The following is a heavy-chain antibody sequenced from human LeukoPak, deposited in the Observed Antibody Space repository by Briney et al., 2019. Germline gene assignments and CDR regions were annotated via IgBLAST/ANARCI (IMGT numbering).Heavy chain of an antibody. J-gene: IGHJ4*02. Sequence: ASVKVSCKASGYTFRSYGISWVRQAPGQGLEWMGWISGYNGHTDYAQKMQGRVTVTTDTSTSTAYMELKNLRSDDTAIYYCARGAGAVDLVRGVLFHWGQGTLVSVSS. CDR3: ARGAGAVDLVRGVLFH. V-gene: IGHV1-18*01. D-gene: IGHD3-10*01. CDR1: GYTFRSYG. CDR2: ISGYNGHT.